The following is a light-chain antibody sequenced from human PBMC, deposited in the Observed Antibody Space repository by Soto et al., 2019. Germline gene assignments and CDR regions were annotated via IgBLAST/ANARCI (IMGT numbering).Light chain of an antibody. CDR3: MQALQSPPST. Sequence: DIVMTQSPLSLPVTPGEPASISCRSSQSLLDSNGYNFLDWYLQKPGQSPQLLIYLGSNRAPGVPDRFSGSGSGRDFTLRISRVEAEDVGIYYCMQALQSPPSTFGPGTKVEIK. CDR2: LGS. V-gene: IGKV2-28*01. J-gene: IGKJ1*01. CDR1: QSLLDSNGYNF.